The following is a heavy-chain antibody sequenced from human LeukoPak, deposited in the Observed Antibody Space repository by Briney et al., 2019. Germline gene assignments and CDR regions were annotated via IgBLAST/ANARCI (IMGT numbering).Heavy chain of an antibody. Sequence: GGSLRLSCAASGFTFSSYGMHWVRQAPGKGLEWVAFIRYDGSNKYYADSVKGRFTISRDNSKNTLYLQMNSLRPEDTAVYYCAKEEEGYCSGGPCYSFNYWGQGTLVTVSS. J-gene: IGHJ4*02. CDR1: GFTFSSYG. D-gene: IGHD2-15*01. CDR2: IRYDGSNK. CDR3: AKEEEGYCSGGPCYSFNY. V-gene: IGHV3-30*02.